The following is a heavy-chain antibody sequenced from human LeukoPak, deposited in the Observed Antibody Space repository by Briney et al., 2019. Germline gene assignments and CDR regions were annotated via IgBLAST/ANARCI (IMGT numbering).Heavy chain of an antibody. CDR3: ARADRYSGSYSFGY. D-gene: IGHD1-26*01. Sequence: GGSLRLSCAASGFSFSSYWMHWVRQAPGKGLVWVSRLNSDGRSTSYADSVKGRFTISRDNAKNTLYLQMNSLRAEDTAVYYCARADRYSGSYSFGYWGQGTLVTVSS. V-gene: IGHV3-74*01. J-gene: IGHJ4*02. CDR1: GFSFSSYW. CDR2: LNSDGRST.